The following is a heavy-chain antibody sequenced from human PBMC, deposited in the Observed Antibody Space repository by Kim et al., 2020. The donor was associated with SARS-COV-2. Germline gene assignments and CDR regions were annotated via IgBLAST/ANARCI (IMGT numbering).Heavy chain of an antibody. Sequence: ASVKVSCKASGYTFTSYAMHWVRQAPGQRLEWMGWINAGNGNTKYSQKFQGRVTITRDTSASTAYMELSSLRSEDTAVYYCARAINSGYDTGYGRLGYWGQGTLVTVSS. D-gene: IGHD5-12*01. CDR2: INAGNGNT. V-gene: IGHV1-3*01. CDR3: ARAINSGYDTGYGRLGY. J-gene: IGHJ4*02. CDR1: GYTFTSYA.